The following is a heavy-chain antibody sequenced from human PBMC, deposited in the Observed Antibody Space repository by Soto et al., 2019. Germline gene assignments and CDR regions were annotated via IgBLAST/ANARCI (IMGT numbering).Heavy chain of an antibody. D-gene: IGHD6-19*01. J-gene: IGHJ3*02. V-gene: IGHV1-69*06. CDR2: IIPTFGTA. CDR1: GGTFSSSA. CDR3: ARTETAGHRGFDI. Sequence: QVQLVQSGAEMREPGSSVKVSCKASGGTFSSSAINWLRQAPGQGPEWMGGIIPTFGTANYIEKFRGRVTITADTSTSTAYMEVSILTSEDTAMYFCARTETAGHRGFDIWGQGTMVNVSS.